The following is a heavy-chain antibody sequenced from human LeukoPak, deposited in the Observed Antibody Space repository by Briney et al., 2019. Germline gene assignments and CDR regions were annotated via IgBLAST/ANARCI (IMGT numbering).Heavy chain of an antibody. CDR2: IYYSGST. D-gene: IGHD1/OR15-1a*01. V-gene: IGHV4-59*01. J-gene: IGHJ4*02. Sequence: SETLSLTCTVSGGSISSYYWSWIRQPPGKGQEWIGYIYYSGSTNYNPSLKSRVTISEDTSKNQLSLKLSSVTAADTAVYYCARERPPQNNGLDYWGQGTLVTVSS. CDR3: ARERPPQNNGLDY. CDR1: GGSISSYY.